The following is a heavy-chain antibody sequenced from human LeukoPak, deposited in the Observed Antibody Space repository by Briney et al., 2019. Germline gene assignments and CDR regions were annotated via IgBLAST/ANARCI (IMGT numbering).Heavy chain of an antibody. V-gene: IGHV3-33*08. J-gene: IGHJ4*02. CDR3: ARLSSPGVFDY. D-gene: IGHD6-6*01. Sequence: GGSLRLSCAASGFTFSSYGMHWVRQAPGKGLEWVAVIWYGGSNKYYADSVKGRFTISRDNSKSTLYLQMNSLRAEDTAVYYCARLSSPGVFDYWGQETLVTVSS. CDR2: IWYGGSNK. CDR1: GFTFSSYG.